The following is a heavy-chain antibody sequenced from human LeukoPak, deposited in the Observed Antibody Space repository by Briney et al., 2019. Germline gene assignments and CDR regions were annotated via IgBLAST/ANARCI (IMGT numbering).Heavy chain of an antibody. D-gene: IGHD4-11*01. CDR3: AREGVTKYYIDY. CDR1: GGSISSYY. V-gene: IGHV4-59*01. J-gene: IGHJ4*02. CDR2: IYYSGST. Sequence: SETLSLTCTVSGGSISSYYWSWIRQPPGKGLEWIGYIYYSGSTDYNPSLKSRVTISVDTSKNQFSLKLSSVTAADTAVYYCAREGVTKYYIDYWGQGTLVTVSS.